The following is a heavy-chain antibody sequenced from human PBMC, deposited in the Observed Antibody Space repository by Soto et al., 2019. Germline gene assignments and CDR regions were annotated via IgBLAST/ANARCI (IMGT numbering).Heavy chain of an antibody. CDR1: GYTFTSHT. J-gene: IGHJ6*01. CDR2: IIVSNGSP. V-gene: IGHV1-3*01. D-gene: IGHD1-1*01. CDR3: ATGSFTSTGGRIGYHYNAMDV. Sequence: QVQLVQSAAEVKEPGASVRVSCKASGYTFTSHTLHWARQAPGQGLEWMGWIIVSNGSPRYAPQFQGRVTITAVESTTTAYMELSSLTSEDTAVYYCATGSFTSTGGRIGYHYNAMDVWGQGTTVTVSS.